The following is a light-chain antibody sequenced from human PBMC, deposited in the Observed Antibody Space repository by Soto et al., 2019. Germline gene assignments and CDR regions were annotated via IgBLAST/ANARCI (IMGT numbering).Light chain of an antibody. J-gene: IGLJ1*01. V-gene: IGLV2-11*01. CDR2: DVS. CDR3: QVWDTSTYHRGV. Sequence: QSVLTQPRSVSGSPGQSVTISCTGTSSDVGGYNYVSWYQQHPGKAPKLMIYDVSKRPSGVPERFSGSNSGNTATLTITRVEAGDEADYYCQVWDTSTYHRGVFGTGTKVTVL. CDR1: SSDVGGYNY.